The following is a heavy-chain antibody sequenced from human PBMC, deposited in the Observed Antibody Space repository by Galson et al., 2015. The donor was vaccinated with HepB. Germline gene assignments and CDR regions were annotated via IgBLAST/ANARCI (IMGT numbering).Heavy chain of an antibody. CDR2: MNPNSGNT. CDR3: ATYTIFGVVNKYYFDY. Sequence: SVKVSCKASGYTFTSYDINWVRQATGQGLEWMGWMNPNSGNTGYAQKFQGRVTMTRNTSISTAYMELSSLRSEDTAVYYCATYTIFGVVNKYYFDYWGQGTLVTVSS. CDR1: GYTFTSYD. V-gene: IGHV1-8*01. D-gene: IGHD3-3*01. J-gene: IGHJ4*02.